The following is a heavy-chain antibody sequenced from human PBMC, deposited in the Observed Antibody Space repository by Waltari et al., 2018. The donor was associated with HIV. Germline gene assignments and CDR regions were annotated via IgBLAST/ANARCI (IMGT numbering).Heavy chain of an antibody. CDR2: TTWDNEVT. CDR3: VKLRNQGTLLAAGGVVFEH. Sequence: LVESGGQVARPGERLRRVCAGSGISLAHLGLSWFLWVPGKGLQWVSMTTWDNEVTHHADSVRGRFGISKDNKKTSFSLYMGRVREDDSGIYHCVKLRNQGTLLAAGGVVFEHWGRGTVVTVSS. D-gene: IGHD2-15*01. V-gene: IGHV3-43D*04. CDR1: GISLAHLG. J-gene: IGHJ4*02.